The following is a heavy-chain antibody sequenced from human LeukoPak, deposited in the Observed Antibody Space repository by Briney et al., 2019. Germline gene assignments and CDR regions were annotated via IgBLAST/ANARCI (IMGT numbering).Heavy chain of an antibody. J-gene: IGHJ4*02. V-gene: IGHV1-3*04. CDR1: GYTFTRYA. D-gene: IGHD5-24*01. Sequence: ASVKVSCTASGYTFTRYAMHWVRQAPGQRLEWMGWINTGNGNTKYSQKFQGRVTIARDKSASTVHMEWSSLRSEDTAVYYCARGDDPDYWGQGTLVTVSS. CDR2: INTGNGNT. CDR3: ARGDDPDY.